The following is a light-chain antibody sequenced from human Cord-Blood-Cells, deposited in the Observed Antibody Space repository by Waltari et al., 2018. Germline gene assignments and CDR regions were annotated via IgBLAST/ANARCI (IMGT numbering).Light chain of an antibody. J-gene: IGLJ1*01. CDR1: SSAVGSYNL. V-gene: IGLV2-23*01. Sequence: QSALTPPASVSGSPGQSITISCTGTSSAVGSYNLVPCYQQPPGKAPNLMIYEGSKRPAGVSNRFSGSKSGNTASLTISGLQAEDEADYYCCSYAGSSTYVFGTGTKGTVL. CDR3: CSYAGSSTYV. CDR2: EGS.